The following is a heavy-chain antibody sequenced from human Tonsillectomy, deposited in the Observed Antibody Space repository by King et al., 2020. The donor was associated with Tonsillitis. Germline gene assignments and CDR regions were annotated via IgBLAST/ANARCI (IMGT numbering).Heavy chain of an antibody. V-gene: IGHV3-33*01. D-gene: IGHD2-2*01. J-gene: IGHJ4*02. CDR1: GFTFSSYG. CDR3: ARGRDIVVVGLFDY. Sequence: VQLVESGGGVVQPGRSLRLSCAASGFTFSSYGMHWVRKAPGKGLEWVAVIWYDGSNKYYADSVKGRFTISRDNSKNTLYLQMNSLRAEDTAVYYCARGRDIVVVGLFDYWGQGTLVTVSS. CDR2: IWYDGSNK.